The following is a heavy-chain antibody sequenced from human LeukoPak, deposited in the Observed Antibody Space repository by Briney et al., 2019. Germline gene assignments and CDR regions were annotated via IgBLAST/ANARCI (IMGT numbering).Heavy chain of an antibody. Sequence: GGSLRLSCAASGFTFSSYAMSWVRQAPGKGLEWVSAISGSGGSTYYADSVKGRFTISRDNSKNTLYLQMNSLRAEDTAVYYCAKGPGMRYYDSSGYYYYYYMDVWGKGTTVTVSS. CDR2: ISGSGGST. J-gene: IGHJ6*03. CDR1: GFTFSSYA. D-gene: IGHD3-22*01. CDR3: AKGPGMRYYDSSGYYYYYYMDV. V-gene: IGHV3-23*01.